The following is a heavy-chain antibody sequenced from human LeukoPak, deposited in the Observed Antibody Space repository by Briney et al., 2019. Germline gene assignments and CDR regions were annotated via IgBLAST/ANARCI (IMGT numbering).Heavy chain of an antibody. J-gene: IGHJ4*02. D-gene: IGHD5-18*01. V-gene: IGHV4-34*01. CDR1: GGSFSGHY. Sequence: PSETLSLTCAVYGGSFSGHYWSWIRQPPGKGLGWIGEINHSGSTNYNPSLKSRVTISVDTSKNQFSLKLSSVTAADTAVYYCARGHASYSYGFRYWGQGTLVTVSS. CDR2: INHSGST. CDR3: ARGHASYSYGFRY.